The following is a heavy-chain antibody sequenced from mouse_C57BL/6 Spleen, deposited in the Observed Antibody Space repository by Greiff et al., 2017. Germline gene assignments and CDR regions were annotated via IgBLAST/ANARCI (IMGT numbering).Heavy chain of an antibody. CDR1: GYTFTEYT. CDR2: FYPGSGSI. D-gene: IGHD1-1*01. CDR3: ARHEDYYDSSYGYFDV. Sequence: QVQLQQSGAELVKPGASVKLSCTASGYTFTEYTIHWVKQRSGQGLEWIGWFYPGSGSIKYNEKFKDKATLTEDKSSSTVYMELSRLTSEDSAVYFCARHEDYYDSSYGYFDVWGTGTTVTVSS. V-gene: IGHV1-62-2*01. J-gene: IGHJ1*03.